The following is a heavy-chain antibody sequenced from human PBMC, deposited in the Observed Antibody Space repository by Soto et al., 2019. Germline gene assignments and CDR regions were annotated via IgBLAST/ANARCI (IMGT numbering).Heavy chain of an antibody. CDR3: ARENCSSTSCYEDY. V-gene: IGHV1-8*01. CDR1: GYTFTSYD. D-gene: IGHD2-2*01. Sequence: QVQLVQSGAEVKKPGASVQVSCKASGYTFTSYDINWVRQATGQGLEWMGWMNPNSGNTCYAQKFQGRVTMTRNTSMSTAYMEMSSLRSEDTAVYYCARENCSSTSCYEDYWGQGTPVTVSS. CDR2: MNPNSGNT. J-gene: IGHJ4*02.